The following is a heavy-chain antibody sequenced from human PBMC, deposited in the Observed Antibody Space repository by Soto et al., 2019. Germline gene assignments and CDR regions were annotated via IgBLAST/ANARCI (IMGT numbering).Heavy chain of an antibody. CDR3: AHKGSGSRAIDY. J-gene: IGHJ4*02. CDR1: GFSLSTSGVG. D-gene: IGHD3-10*01. CDR2: IYWDDSK. Sequence: QITLKESGPTLVKPTQTLTLTCTFSGFSLSTSGVGVGWIRQPPGKALEWLAVIYWDDSKTYSPSLKSRPTITKDTSKNQVVLTMTNMDPVDTATYYCAHKGSGSRAIDYWGQGTLVTVSS. V-gene: IGHV2-5*02.